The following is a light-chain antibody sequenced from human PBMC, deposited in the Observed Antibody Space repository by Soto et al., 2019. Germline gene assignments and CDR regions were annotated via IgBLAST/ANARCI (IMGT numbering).Light chain of an antibody. CDR1: QSISNY. CDR3: QQSYHTPLT. CDR2: AAS. V-gene: IGKV1-39*01. J-gene: IGKJ4*01. Sequence: DIEMTQSPSSLSASLGDRVTITCRASQSISNYLNWYQHKPGKAPKLLIYAASSLQSGVPTRFSGSGSETDFTITISSLQPEDFATYYCQQSYHTPLTFGGGTKVEIK.